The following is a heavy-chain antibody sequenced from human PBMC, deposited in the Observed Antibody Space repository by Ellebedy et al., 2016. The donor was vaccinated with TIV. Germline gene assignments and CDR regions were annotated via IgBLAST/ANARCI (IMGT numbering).Heavy chain of an antibody. D-gene: IGHD6-19*01. CDR2: IIPILGIA. J-gene: IGHJ3*02. CDR1: GGTFSSYA. V-gene: IGHV1-69*04. CDR3: ASGRGSGWLQGDDAFDI. Sequence: AASVKVSCKASGGTFSSYAISWARQAPGQGLEWMGRIIPILGIANYAQKFQGRVTITADKSTSTAYMELSSLRSENTAVYYCASGRGSGWLQGDDAFDIWGQGTMVTVSS.